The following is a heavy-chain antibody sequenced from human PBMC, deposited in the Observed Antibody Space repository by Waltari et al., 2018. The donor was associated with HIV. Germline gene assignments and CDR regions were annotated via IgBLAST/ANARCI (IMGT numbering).Heavy chain of an antibody. J-gene: IGHJ4*02. D-gene: IGHD5-18*01. Sequence: QVQLVESGGGVVQPGRSLRLSCAASGFTFSSYGMHWVRQAAGKGGCGVAVISCDRSNKYYADSGKGRLTFSRDNSKNTLHRQMNSLRAEDTAVYYCAKDRSGYSYGGFDYWGQGTLVTVSS. CDR3: AKDRSGYSYGGFDY. CDR1: GFTFSSYG. V-gene: IGHV3-30*18. CDR2: ISCDRSNK.